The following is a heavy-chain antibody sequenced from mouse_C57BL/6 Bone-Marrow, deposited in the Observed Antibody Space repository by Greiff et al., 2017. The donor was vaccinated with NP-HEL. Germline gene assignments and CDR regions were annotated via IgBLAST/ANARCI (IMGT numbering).Heavy chain of an antibody. CDR3: ARPVSTMVTTSPFAY. Sequence: QVQLKQSGPGLVQPSQSLSITCTVSGFSLTSYGVHWVRQSPGKGLEWLGVIWSGGSTDYNAAFISRLSISKDNSKSQVFFKMNSLQADDTAIYYCARPVSTMVTTSPFAYWGQGTLVTVSA. CDR1: GFSLTSYG. CDR2: IWSGGST. V-gene: IGHV2-2*01. J-gene: IGHJ3*01. D-gene: IGHD2-2*01.